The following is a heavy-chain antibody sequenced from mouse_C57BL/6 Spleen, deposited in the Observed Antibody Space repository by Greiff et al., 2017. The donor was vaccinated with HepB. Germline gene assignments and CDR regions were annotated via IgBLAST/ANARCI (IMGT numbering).Heavy chain of an antibody. CDR3: AVRDYGLSYFDY. D-gene: IGHD2-4*01. J-gene: IGHJ2*01. Sequence: VHLVESGAELVQPGASVKLSCKASGYTFTSYWMHWVKQRPGRGLEWIGRIDPNSGGTKYNEKFKSKATLTVDKPSSTAYMQLSSLTSEDSAVYYCAVRDYGLSYFDYWGQGTTPTVSS. V-gene: IGHV1-72*01. CDR2: IDPNSGGT. CDR1: GYTFTSYW.